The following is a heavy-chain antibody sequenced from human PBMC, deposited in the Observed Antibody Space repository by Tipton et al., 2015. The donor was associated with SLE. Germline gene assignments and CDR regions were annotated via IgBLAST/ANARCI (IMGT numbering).Heavy chain of an antibody. CDR1: GGSISSYY. J-gene: IGHJ4*02. CDR2: IYYSGST. Sequence: TLSLTCTVSGGSISSYYWRWIRQPPGKGLEWIGYIYYSGSTNYNPSLKSRVTISVDTSKNQFSLKLSSMTAADTAVYYCARSITGTTEDYFDYWGQGTLVTVSS. CDR3: ARSITGTTEDYFDY. V-gene: IGHV4-59*01. D-gene: IGHD1-20*01.